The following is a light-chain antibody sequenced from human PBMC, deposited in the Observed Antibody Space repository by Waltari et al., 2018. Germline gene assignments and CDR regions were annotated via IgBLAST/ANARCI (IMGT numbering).Light chain of an antibody. Sequence: DIQMTQSPSSLPASVGDRVTITCRASETIRIYLNWYQQKPGKAHKLLINTASRLQSGVPSRFSGSGSGTDFTLTISTLQHEDFATYYCQQSYSIPLTFGGGTKVEIK. J-gene: IGKJ4*01. CDR1: ETIRIY. V-gene: IGKV1-39*01. CDR3: QQSYSIPLT. CDR2: TAS.